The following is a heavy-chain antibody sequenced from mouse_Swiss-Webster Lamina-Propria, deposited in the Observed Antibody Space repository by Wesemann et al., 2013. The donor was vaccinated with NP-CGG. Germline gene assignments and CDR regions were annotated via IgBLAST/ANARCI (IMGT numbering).Heavy chain of an antibody. J-gene: IGHJ3*01. V-gene: IGHV1-34*02. D-gene: IGHD3-2*01. CDR2: IYPNNGGT. CDR3: ARHRQLGLRGAY. Sequence: IGYIYPNNGGTSYNQKFKGKATLTVDKSSSTAYMELHSLTSEDSAVYYCARHRQLGLRGAYWGQGTLVTVSA.